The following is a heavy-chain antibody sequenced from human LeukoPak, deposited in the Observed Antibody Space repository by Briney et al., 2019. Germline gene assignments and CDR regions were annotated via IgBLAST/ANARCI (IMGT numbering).Heavy chain of an antibody. J-gene: IGHJ3*02. Sequence: PGGSLRLSCAASGFTFSSYWMNWVRQAPGKGLEWVANIKQDGSQRYYLDSVKGRFTISRDNAKNSLYLQMNSLRAEDTAIYYCARDSNYYDGSAYYDVFDIWGQGTMVIVSS. V-gene: IGHV3-7*03. D-gene: IGHD3-22*01. CDR2: IKQDGSQR. CDR1: GFTFSSYW. CDR3: ARDSNYYDGSAYYDVFDI.